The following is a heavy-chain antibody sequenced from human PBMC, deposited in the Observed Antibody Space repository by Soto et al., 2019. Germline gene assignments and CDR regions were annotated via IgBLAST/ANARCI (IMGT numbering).Heavy chain of an antibody. J-gene: IGHJ4*02. Sequence: GGSLRLSCAASGFTFSSYAMSWVRQAPGKGLEWVSAISGSGGSTYYADSVKGRFPISRDNSKNTRYLQMNSLRAEDTAVYYCAKDRRITMVPGLFDYWGQGTLVTVSS. CDR3: AKDRRITMVPGLFDY. CDR2: ISGSGGST. V-gene: IGHV3-23*01. CDR1: GFTFSSYA. D-gene: IGHD3-10*01.